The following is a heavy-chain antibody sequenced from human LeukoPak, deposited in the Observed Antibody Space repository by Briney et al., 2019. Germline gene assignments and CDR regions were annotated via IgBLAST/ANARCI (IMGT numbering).Heavy chain of an antibody. CDR3: ARARNEKQWFGKLYWFDP. Sequence: SQTLSLTCTVSGGSISSGGYYWSWIRQHPGKGLEWIGYIYYSGSTYYNPSLKSRVTISVDTSKNQFSLKLSSVTAADTAVYYCARARNEKQWFGKLYWFDPWGQGTLVTVSS. D-gene: IGHD3-10*01. J-gene: IGHJ5*02. CDR1: GGSISSGGYY. V-gene: IGHV4-31*03. CDR2: IYYSGST.